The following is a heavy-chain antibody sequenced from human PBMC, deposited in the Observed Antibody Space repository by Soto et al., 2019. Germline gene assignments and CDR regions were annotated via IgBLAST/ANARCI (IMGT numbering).Heavy chain of an antibody. J-gene: IGHJ4*02. CDR3: AKDYLAQTVAAPERFDY. CDR2: ISGSGGST. Sequence: GSLRLSCAASGFTFSSYAMSWVRQAPGKGLEWVSAISGSGGSTYYADSVKGRFTISRDNSKNTLYLQMNSLRAEDTAVYYCAKDYLAQTVAAPERFDYWGQGTLVTVSS. CDR1: GFTFSSYA. D-gene: IGHD6-19*01. V-gene: IGHV3-23*01.